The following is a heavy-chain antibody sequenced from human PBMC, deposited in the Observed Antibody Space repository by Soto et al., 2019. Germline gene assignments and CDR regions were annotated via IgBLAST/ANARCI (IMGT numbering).Heavy chain of an antibody. Sequence: GGSLRLSCAASGFTFSNSWMRWVRQVSGKGLEWVSRINADGTSTSYADSVKGRFTISRDNAKNTLYLHVNSLRAEDTAVYYCVKVLARGVGVPRFYFDSWGQGALVTVSS. J-gene: IGHJ4*02. V-gene: IGHV3-74*01. CDR3: VKVLARGVGVPRFYFDS. CDR1: GFTFSNSW. D-gene: IGHD2-2*01. CDR2: INADGTST.